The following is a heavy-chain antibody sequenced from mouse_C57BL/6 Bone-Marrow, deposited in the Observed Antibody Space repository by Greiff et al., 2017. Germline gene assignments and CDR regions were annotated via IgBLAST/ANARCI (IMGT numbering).Heavy chain of an antibody. D-gene: IGHD1-1*01. J-gene: IGHJ1*03. Sequence: QVQLQQSGAELVRPGASVKLSCKASGYTFTDYYINWVKQRPGQGLEWIARIYPGSGNTYYNEKFKGKATLTAEKSSSAAYMQLSSLTSEGSAVYVCARGDYGSSYWYFDDWGTGTTVTVSS. V-gene: IGHV1-76*01. CDR1: GYTFTDYY. CDR2: IYPGSGNT. CDR3: ARGDYGSSYWYFDD.